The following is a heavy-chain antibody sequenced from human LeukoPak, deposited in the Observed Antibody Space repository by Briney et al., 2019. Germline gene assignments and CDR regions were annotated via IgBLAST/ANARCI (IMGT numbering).Heavy chain of an antibody. J-gene: IGHJ4*02. CDR1: GFDFSNNW. CDR3: AKGRVSTSGWTFNDY. Sequence: GGSLRLSCVVSGFDFSNNWMTWVRQAPGKGLEWVANIKKDGGEKNYADSVKGRFTISRDNVKNSLYLQMNSLRAEDTAVYYCAKGRVSTSGWTFNDYWGQGTLVTVSS. V-gene: IGHV3-7*05. D-gene: IGHD6-19*01. CDR2: IKKDGGEK.